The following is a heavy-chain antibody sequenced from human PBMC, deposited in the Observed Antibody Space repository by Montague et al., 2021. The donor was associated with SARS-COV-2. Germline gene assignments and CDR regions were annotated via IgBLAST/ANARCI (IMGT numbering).Heavy chain of an antibody. CDR2: IYYSGST. Sequence: SETLSLTCTVSGGSISSSSNYWGWIRQPPGKGLEWIGSIYYSGSTYHNSSLKSRVTISVDTSKNQFSLKLNSVTAADTAVYYCARLVWFGELSSENWFDPWDQGTLVTVSS. CDR3: ARLVWFGELSSENWFDP. CDR1: GGSISSSSNY. D-gene: IGHD3-10*01. V-gene: IGHV4-39*01. J-gene: IGHJ5*02.